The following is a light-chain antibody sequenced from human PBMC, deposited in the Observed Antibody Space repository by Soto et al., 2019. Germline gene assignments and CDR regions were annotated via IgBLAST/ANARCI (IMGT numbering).Light chain of an antibody. CDR2: EVS. Sequence: QSALTQPASVSGSPGQSITISCTGTSSDVGAYKYVSWFQQHPDKAPKLMIYEVSNRPSGISNRFSGSKSGNTASLTISGLQAEDEADYYCTCYTTSRTWVFGGGTQLTVL. V-gene: IGLV2-14*01. CDR1: SSDVGAYKY. J-gene: IGLJ3*02. CDR3: TCYTTSRTWV.